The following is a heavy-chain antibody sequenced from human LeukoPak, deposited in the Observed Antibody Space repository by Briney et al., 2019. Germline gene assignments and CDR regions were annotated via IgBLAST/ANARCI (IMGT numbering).Heavy chain of an antibody. CDR3: AKWAPSGVVVPAAEDY. CDR2: ISSSSSTI. V-gene: IGHV3-48*01. Sequence: GGSLRLSCAASGFTFSSYGMTWVRQAPGKGLEWVSYISSSSSTIYYADSVKGRFTISRDNAKNSLYLQLNSLRAEDTAVYYCAKWAPSGVVVPAAEDYWGQGTLVTVSS. D-gene: IGHD2-2*01. J-gene: IGHJ4*02. CDR1: GFTFSSYG.